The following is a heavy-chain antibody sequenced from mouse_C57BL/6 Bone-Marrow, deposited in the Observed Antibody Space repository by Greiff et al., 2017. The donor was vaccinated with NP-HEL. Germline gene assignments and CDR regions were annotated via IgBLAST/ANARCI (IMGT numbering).Heavy chain of an antibody. J-gene: IGHJ3*01. CDR3: ARSNWDQMAWFAY. D-gene: IGHD4-1*02. CDR1: GYTFTSYW. CDR2: IDPNSGGT. Sequence: VKQSCKASGYTFTSYWMHWVKQRPGRGLEWLGRIDPNSGGTKYNEKFKSKATLTVDKPSSTAYMQLSSLTSEDSAVYYCARSNWDQMAWFAYWGQGTLVTVSA. V-gene: IGHV1-72*01.